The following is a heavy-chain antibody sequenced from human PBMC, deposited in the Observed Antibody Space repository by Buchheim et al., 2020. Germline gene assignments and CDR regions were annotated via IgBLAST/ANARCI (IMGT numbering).Heavy chain of an antibody. CDR2: INHSGST. Sequence: QVQLQQWGAGLLKPSETLSLTCAVYGGSFSDYYWSWIRQPPGKGLEWIGEINHSGSTNYNSSLKSRVTMSVDTSKNQFSLKLSSVTAADTAVYYCVRGGGSSGYYYDYWGQGIL. D-gene: IGHD3-22*01. V-gene: IGHV4-34*01. J-gene: IGHJ4*02. CDR3: VRGGGSSGYYYDY. CDR1: GGSFSDYY.